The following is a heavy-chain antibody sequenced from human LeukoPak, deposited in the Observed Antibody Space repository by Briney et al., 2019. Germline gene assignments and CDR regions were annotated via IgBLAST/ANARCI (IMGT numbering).Heavy chain of an antibody. D-gene: IGHD3-3*01. CDR3: ARHYDDFR. Sequence: SETLSLTCAVYGGSFSGYYWSWIRQPPGKGLEWIGEINRSGSTNYNPSLKSRVTISVDTSKNQFSLKLSSVTAADTAVYYCARHYDDFRWGQGTLVTVSS. CDR2: INRSGST. CDR1: GGSFSGYY. V-gene: IGHV4-34*01. J-gene: IGHJ4*02.